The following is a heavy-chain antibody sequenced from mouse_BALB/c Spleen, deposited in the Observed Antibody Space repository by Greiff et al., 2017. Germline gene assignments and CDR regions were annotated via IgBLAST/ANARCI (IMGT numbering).Heavy chain of an antibody. V-gene: IGHV5-12-2*01. CDR2: ISNGGGST. Sequence: EVQLVESGGGLVQPGGSLKLSCAASGFTFSSYTMSWVRQTPEKRLEWVAYISNGGGSTYYPDTVKGRFTISRDNAKNTLYLQMSSLKSEDTAMYYCARPLLRTYAMDYWGQGTSVTVSS. CDR1: GFTFSSYT. CDR3: ARPLLRTYAMDY. D-gene: IGHD1-2*01. J-gene: IGHJ4*01.